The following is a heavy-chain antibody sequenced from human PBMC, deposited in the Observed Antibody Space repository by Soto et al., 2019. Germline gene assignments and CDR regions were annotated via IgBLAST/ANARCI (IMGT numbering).Heavy chain of an antibody. D-gene: IGHD3-3*01. J-gene: IGHJ2*01. Sequence: ASVKVSCKPSGYTFTSSDITWVRQAPGQGLEWMGWISPYNGQTNYSQILQGRVTMTTDTLTSSAYMELRSLTSDDTAVYYCARATYDFWSGYGYFDFWGRGTLVTVSS. CDR3: ARATYDFWSGYGYFDF. V-gene: IGHV1-18*04. CDR1: GYTFTSSD. CDR2: ISPYNGQT.